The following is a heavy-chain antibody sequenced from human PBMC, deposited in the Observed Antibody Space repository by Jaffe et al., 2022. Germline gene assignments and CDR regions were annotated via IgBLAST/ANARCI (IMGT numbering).Heavy chain of an antibody. CDR3: ARDSGYSYGLRRGWFDP. Sequence: EVQLVESGGGLVQPGGSLRLSCAASGFTFSSYWMHWVRQAPGKGLVWVSRINSDGSSTSYADSVKGRFTISRDNAKNTLYLQMNSLRAEDTAVYYCARDSGYSYGLRRGWFDPWGQGTLVTVSS. V-gene: IGHV3-74*01. CDR1: GFTFSSYW. CDR2: INSDGSST. D-gene: IGHD5-18*01. J-gene: IGHJ5*02.